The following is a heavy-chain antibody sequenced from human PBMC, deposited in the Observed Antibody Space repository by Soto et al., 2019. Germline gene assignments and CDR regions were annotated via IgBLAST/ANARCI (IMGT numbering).Heavy chain of an antibody. Sequence: PGGSLRLSCAASGFTVSSNYMSWVRQAPGKGLEWVSVIYSGGSTYYADSVKGRFTISRDNSKNTLYLQMNSLRAEDTAVYYCARESSWYGYYYYGMDVWGQGTKVTVSS. J-gene: IGHJ6*02. CDR3: ARESSWYGYYYYGMDV. D-gene: IGHD6-13*01. CDR2: IYSGGST. V-gene: IGHV3-66*01. CDR1: GFTVSSNY.